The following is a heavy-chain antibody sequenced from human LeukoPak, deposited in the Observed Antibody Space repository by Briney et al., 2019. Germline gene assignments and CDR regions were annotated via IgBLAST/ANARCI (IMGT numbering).Heavy chain of an antibody. CDR3: ARDPFRDGYNYFADY. D-gene: IGHD5-24*01. Sequence: ASVKVSFKASGYTFTVYYMHWVRQAPGQGLEWMGRINPNSGGKNDAQKFRGRVTMTRDTSISTAYMELSRLRSDDTAVYYCARDPFRDGYNYFADYWGQGTLVTVSS. CDR2: INPNSGGK. V-gene: IGHV1-2*06. CDR1: GYTFTVYY. J-gene: IGHJ4*02.